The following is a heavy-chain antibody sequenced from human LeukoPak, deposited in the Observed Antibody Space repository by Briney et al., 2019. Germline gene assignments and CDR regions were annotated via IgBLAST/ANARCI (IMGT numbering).Heavy chain of an antibody. J-gene: IGHJ1*01. CDR1: GFTFSIYA. Sequence: GGSLRLSCEASGFTFSIYAMNWVRQAPGKGLEWVSAISGSGHVSLYADSVKGRFTISRDNSKNTLHLQMNSLRAEDTAVYYCAKRRDYCSGGPCGSEYFQHWGQGTLVTVSS. CDR3: AKRRDYCSGGPCGSEYFQH. D-gene: IGHD2-15*01. CDR2: ISGSGHVS. V-gene: IGHV3-23*01.